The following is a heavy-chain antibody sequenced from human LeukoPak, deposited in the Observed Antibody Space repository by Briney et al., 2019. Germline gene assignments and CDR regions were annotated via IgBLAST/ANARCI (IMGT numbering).Heavy chain of an antibody. Sequence: GGSLRLSCAASGFTFSSYAMNWVRQAPGKGLEWVSGISSSGGSTYYADSVKGRFTISRDNSKNTLYLQMNSLRAEDTAVYYCAKRWLQSVVSGAFDVWGRGTMVTVSS. CDR3: AKRWLQSVVSGAFDV. V-gene: IGHV3-23*01. J-gene: IGHJ3*01. CDR1: GFTFSSYA. CDR2: ISSSGGST. D-gene: IGHD5-24*01.